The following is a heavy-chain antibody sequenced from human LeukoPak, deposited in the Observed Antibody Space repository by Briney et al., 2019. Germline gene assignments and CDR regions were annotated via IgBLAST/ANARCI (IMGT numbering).Heavy chain of an antibody. CDR3: ARGSAGRMVRGFYYFDY. J-gene: IGHJ4*02. V-gene: IGHV4-34*01. D-gene: IGHD3-10*01. CDR2: INHSGST. Sequence: GSLRLSCAASGFTFSSYSMNWVRQAPGKGLEWIGEINHSGSTNYNPSLKSRVTISVDTSKNQFSLKLSSVTAADAAVYYCARGSAGRMVRGFYYFDYWGQGTLVTVSS. CDR1: GFTFSSYS.